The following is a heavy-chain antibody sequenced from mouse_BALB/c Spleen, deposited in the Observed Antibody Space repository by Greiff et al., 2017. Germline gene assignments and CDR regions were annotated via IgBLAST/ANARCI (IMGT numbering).Heavy chain of an antibody. J-gene: IGHJ2*01. Sequence: VQLQQSGAELVKPGASVKLSCTASGFNIKDTYMHWVKQRPEQGLEWIGRIDPANGNTKYDPKFQGKATITADTSSNTAYLQLSSLTSEDTAVYYCARGYYGSSYPDYWGQGTTLTVSS. D-gene: IGHD1-1*01. CDR1: GFNIKDTY. V-gene: IGHV14-3*02. CDR2: IDPANGNT. CDR3: ARGYYGSSYPDY.